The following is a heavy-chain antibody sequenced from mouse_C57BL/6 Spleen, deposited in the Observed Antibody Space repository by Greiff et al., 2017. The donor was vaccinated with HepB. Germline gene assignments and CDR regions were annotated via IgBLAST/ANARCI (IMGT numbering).Heavy chain of an antibody. CDR1: GFTFSDFY. Sequence: EVHLVESGGGLVQSGRSLRLSCATSGFTFSDFYMEWVRQAPGKGLEWIAASRNKANDYTTEYSASVKGRFIVSRDTSQSILYLQMNALRAEDTAIYYCAREYFDVWGTGTTVTVSS. V-gene: IGHV7-1*01. J-gene: IGHJ1*03. CDR3: AREYFDV. CDR2: SRNKANDYTT.